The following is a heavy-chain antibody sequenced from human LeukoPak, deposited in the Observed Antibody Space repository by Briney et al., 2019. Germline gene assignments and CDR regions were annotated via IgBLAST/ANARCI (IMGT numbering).Heavy chain of an antibody. CDR1: GGSVSNSLYY. CDR2: IYYNGDT. V-gene: IGHV4-61*01. D-gene: IGHD4-23*01. J-gene: IGHJ4*02. Sequence: PSETLSLTCTVSGGSVSNSLYYWSWIRQPPGKGLEWIGYIYYNGDTNYNPSLKSRVIISIDTSSNQFSLRLNSMTAADTAVYYCARGWLAETTVVTPYNYWGQGTLVTVSS. CDR3: ARGWLAETTVVTPYNY.